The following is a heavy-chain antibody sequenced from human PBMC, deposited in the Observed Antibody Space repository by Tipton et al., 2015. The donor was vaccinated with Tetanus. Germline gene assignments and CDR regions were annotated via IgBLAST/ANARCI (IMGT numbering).Heavy chain of an antibody. CDR2: INHTGST. CDR3: ARGDMVRGVIWFDP. Sequence: TLSLTCDVYGGSFSGNYWSWIRQPPGKGVEWIGEINHTGSTNYNPSLKSRVTISVDTSKNQFSLKLSSVTAADTAVYYCARGDMVRGVIWFDPWGQGTLVTVSS. J-gene: IGHJ5*02. V-gene: IGHV4-34*01. CDR1: GGSFSGNY. D-gene: IGHD3-10*01.